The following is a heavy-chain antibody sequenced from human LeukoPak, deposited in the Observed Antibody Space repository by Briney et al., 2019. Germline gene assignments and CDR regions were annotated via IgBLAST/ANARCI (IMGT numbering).Heavy chain of an antibody. Sequence: GGSLRLSCAASGFTFSSYSMNWVRQAAGKGLEWVSSISSSSSYIYYADSVKGRFTISRDNAKNSLYLQMNSLRAEDTAVYYCARVELWLNYYYYMDVWGKGTTVTVSS. D-gene: IGHD5-18*01. V-gene: IGHV3-21*01. CDR3: ARVELWLNYYYYMDV. CDR2: ISSSSSYI. CDR1: GFTFSSYS. J-gene: IGHJ6*03.